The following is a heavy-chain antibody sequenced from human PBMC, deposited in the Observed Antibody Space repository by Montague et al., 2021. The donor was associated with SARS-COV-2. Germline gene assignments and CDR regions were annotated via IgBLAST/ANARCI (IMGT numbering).Heavy chain of an antibody. CDR2: ISDSGVYT. CDR1: RFTFSSYA. J-gene: IGHJ4*02. CDR3: ASHPGYSSSW. V-gene: IGHV3-23*01. D-gene: IGHD6-13*01. Sequence: LSFSASRFTFSSYAMSWVRQAPGKGLEWVSGISDSGVYTYYADSVKGRFTISRDNSKNKLYLQMNSLRAEDTAVYYCASHPGYSSSWWGQGTLVIVSS.